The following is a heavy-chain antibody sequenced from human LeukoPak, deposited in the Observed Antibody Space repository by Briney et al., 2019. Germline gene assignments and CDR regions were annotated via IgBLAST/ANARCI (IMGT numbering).Heavy chain of an antibody. CDR2: VYHSGST. CDR1: GDSISSSNW. J-gene: IGHJ3*01. D-gene: IGHD6-19*01. V-gene: IGHV4-4*02. CDR3: ARGSSGWHWRAFDV. Sequence: SETLSLTCAVSGDSISSSNWWSWVRQSPGKGLEWIGEVYHSGSTNNNPSLKSRVTISIDKSKNQFSLKLRSVTAADTAIYYCARGSSGWHWRAFDVWGQGTVGTVSS.